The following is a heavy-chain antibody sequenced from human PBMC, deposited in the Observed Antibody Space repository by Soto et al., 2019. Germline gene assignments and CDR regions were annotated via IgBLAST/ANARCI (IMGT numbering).Heavy chain of an antibody. CDR2: INPNSGGT. D-gene: IGHD3-22*01. CDR3: ARSYYYDSSGYYKPRYYYYYYGMDV. Sequence: GASVKVSCKASGYTFTGYYMHWVRQAPGQGLEWMGWINPNSGGTNYAQKFQGWVTMTRDTSISTAYMELSRLRSDDTAVYYCARSYYYDSSGYYKPRYYYYYYGMDVWGQGTTVTVSS. J-gene: IGHJ6*02. CDR1: GYTFTGYY. V-gene: IGHV1-2*04.